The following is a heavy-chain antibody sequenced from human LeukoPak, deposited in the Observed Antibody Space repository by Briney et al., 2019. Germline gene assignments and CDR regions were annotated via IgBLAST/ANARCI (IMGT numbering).Heavy chain of an antibody. D-gene: IGHD1-1*01. CDR3: VRDFKWSLEC. J-gene: IGHJ4*02. CDR1: GFTFSTFH. Sequence: GGSLSLSCTASGFTFSTFHMHWVRQAPGKGLKWVSYINYHSQPTYYADSVKGRFTISRDTDKSSLYLQLNVLRAEDTAVYYCVRDFKWSLECWGQGTPVTVSS. V-gene: IGHV3-48*01. CDR2: INYHSQPT.